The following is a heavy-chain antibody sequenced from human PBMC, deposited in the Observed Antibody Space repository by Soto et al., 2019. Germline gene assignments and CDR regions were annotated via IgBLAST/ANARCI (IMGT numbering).Heavy chain of an antibody. CDR3: ASGYSSGWFPSDAFDI. Sequence: GGSLRLSCAASGFTFSDYYMSWIRQDPGKGLEWVSYISSSGSTIYYADSVKGRFTISRDNAKNSLYLQMNSLRAEDTAVYYCASGYSSGWFPSDAFDIWGQGTMVTVSS. J-gene: IGHJ3*02. CDR1: GFTFSDYY. D-gene: IGHD6-19*01. V-gene: IGHV3-11*01. CDR2: ISSSGSTI.